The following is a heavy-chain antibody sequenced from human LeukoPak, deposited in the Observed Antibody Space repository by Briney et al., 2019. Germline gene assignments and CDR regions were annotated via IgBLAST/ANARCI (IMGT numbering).Heavy chain of an antibody. V-gene: IGHV1-2*02. CDR3: ARGTERLAAAGTANFDY. J-gene: IGHJ4*02. CDR2: INPKSGDT. CDR1: GYTFTGYY. Sequence: ASVKVSRKPSGYTFTGYYMQWVRQGPGQGREWMGWINPKSGDTNHAQMFQGRVTMTRHTSLSTAYMELSMLRSDNTAVYYCARGTERLAAAGTANFDYWGQGTLVTVSS. D-gene: IGHD6-13*01.